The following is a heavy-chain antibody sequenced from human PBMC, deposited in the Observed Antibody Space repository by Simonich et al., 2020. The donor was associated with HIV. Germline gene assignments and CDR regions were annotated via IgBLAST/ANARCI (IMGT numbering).Heavy chain of an antibody. D-gene: IGHD2-21*01. V-gene: IGHV3-15*05. J-gene: IGHJ4*02. Sequence: EVQLVESGGGLVKPGGSLRLSCAASGFTFSNAWMSWVRQAPGKGLEWVGRIKSKTDGGTTDYAAPVKGRFTISRDNAKNTLNLQMNSLRAEDTAVYYCARDLWFPFDYWGQGTLVTVSS. CDR2: IKSKTDGGTT. CDR1: GFTFSNAW. CDR3: ARDLWFPFDY.